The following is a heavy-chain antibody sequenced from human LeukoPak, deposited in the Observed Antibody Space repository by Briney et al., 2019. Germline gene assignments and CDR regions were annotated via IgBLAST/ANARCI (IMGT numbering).Heavy chain of an antibody. V-gene: IGHV3-23*01. CDR2: LSGSGGTT. J-gene: IGHJ4*02. Sequence: ETLSLTCTVSGGSISSYYWSWIRQPPGKGLEWVSALSGSGGTTYYADSVKGRFTISRDNSKNTLYLQINSLRDEDTAVYYCAKDDAWLQYNDWGQGTLVTVSS. CDR3: AKDDAWLQYND. CDR1: GGSISSYY. D-gene: IGHD5-24*01.